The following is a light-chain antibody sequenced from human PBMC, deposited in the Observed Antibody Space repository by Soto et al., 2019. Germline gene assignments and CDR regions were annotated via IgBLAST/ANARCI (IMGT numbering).Light chain of an antibody. Sequence: DIVMTQSPDSLAVSLGERATINCKSSQSVLYSYNNKTYLAWYQQKPGQPPKLLIYWASTRESGVPDRFSGSGSGTDFTLTISSLQAEDVAVYYCQQYYSTPPTFGGGTKVEIK. CDR3: QQYYSTPPT. CDR2: WAS. CDR1: QSVLYSYNNKTY. J-gene: IGKJ4*01. V-gene: IGKV4-1*01.